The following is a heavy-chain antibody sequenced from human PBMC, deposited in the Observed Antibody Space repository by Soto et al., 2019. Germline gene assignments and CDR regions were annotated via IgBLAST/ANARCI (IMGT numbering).Heavy chain of an antibody. CDR1: GFTFSGYW. CDR3: AKNNRYCSSTNCFVFDY. D-gene: IGHD2-2*01. Sequence: GSLRLSCAASGFTFSGYWMSWVRQAPGKGLEWVANIKQDGSEKYYVDSVKGRFTISRDNAKNSLYLLMNSLRAEDTAVYYCAKNNRYCSSTNCFVFDYWGQGTQVTVSS. V-gene: IGHV3-7*01. CDR2: IKQDGSEK. J-gene: IGHJ4*02.